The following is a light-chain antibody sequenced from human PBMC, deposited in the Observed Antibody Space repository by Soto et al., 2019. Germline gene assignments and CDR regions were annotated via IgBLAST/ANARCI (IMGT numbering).Light chain of an antibody. V-gene: IGLV2-11*01. CDR1: SSDLGGYNY. Sequence: QSALTQPRSVSGSPGQSVTISCSGTSSDLGGYNYVSWYQHHPGKAPKLMIYDVTLRPSGVPDRFSGSKSGNTASLTISGLQAEDEADYYCCSYAGSFTWVFGGGTQVSVL. CDR2: DVT. J-gene: IGLJ3*02. CDR3: CSYAGSFTWV.